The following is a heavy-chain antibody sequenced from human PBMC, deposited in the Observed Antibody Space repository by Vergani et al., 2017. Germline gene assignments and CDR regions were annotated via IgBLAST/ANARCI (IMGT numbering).Heavy chain of an antibody. D-gene: IGHD3-3*01. Sequence: EVQLLESGGGLVQPGGSLRLSCAASGFTFSSYAMSWVRQAPGKGLEWVSAISGSGGSTYYADSVKGRLTISRDKSKNTLYLQMNSLRAEDTAVYYCANVGDFWSGYYYYYMDVWGKGTTVTVSS. CDR2: ISGSGGST. V-gene: IGHV3-23*01. CDR3: ANVGDFWSGYYYYYMDV. CDR1: GFTFSSYA. J-gene: IGHJ6*03.